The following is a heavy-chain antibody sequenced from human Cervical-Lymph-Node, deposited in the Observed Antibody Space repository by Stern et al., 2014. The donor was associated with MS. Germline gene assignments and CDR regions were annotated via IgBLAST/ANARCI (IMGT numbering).Heavy chain of an antibody. CDR2: IIRLFGAA. J-gene: IGHJ5*02. V-gene: IGHV1-69*18. Sequence: QVQLGQSGAEVKKPGSSVKVSCKASGGTFSTFAISWVRQAPGQGLEWLGRIIRLFGAANSAQKFQGRVTFTADESMSTAYMELRSLRSDDTAVYYCTRHQEGIAASWGQGTLVTVSS. D-gene: IGHD6-13*01. CDR1: GGTFSTFA. CDR3: TRHQEGIAAS.